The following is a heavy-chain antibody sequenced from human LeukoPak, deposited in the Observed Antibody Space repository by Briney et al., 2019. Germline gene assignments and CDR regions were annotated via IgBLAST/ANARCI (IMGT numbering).Heavy chain of an antibody. D-gene: IGHD2-21*02. Sequence: PGGSLRLSCSASGFNFKAYWMSWVRQAPGKGPEWVANINQDGSEKNYAEAVKGRVTISRDNAKNSVDLEMDSLRAEDTAVYYCARGVTAGDYWGQGTLVTVSS. CDR2: INQDGSEK. CDR3: ARGVTAGDY. CDR1: GFNFKAYW. V-gene: IGHV3-7*01. J-gene: IGHJ4*02.